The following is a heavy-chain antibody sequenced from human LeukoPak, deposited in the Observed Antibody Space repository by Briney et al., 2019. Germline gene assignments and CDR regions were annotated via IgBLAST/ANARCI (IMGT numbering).Heavy chain of an antibody. V-gene: IGHV4-30-4*01. CDR2: IYYSGST. D-gene: IGHD4-17*01. J-gene: IGHJ4*02. CDR3: ARVRYGDYVGSGY. Sequence: PSETLSLTCTVSGGSNSSGDYYWSWIRQPPGKGLEWIGYIYYSGSTYYNPSLKSRVTISVDTSKNQFSLKLSSVTAADTAVYYCARVRYGDYVGSGYWGQGTLVTVSS. CDR1: GGSNSSGDYY.